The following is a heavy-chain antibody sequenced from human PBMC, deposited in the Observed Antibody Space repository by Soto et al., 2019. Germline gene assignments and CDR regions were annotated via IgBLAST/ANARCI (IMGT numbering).Heavy chain of an antibody. D-gene: IGHD5-12*01. CDR1: GGSISSGGYY. V-gene: IGHV4-31*03. J-gene: IGHJ4*02. CDR3: ARKTGYEVFDF. Sequence: SETLSLTCTVSGGSISSGGYYWSWIRHRPGKGLEWIGYIYDSGNTRYNPSLTSRVAVSLDTSKKQFFLMLTSVTAADTAVYYCARKTGYEVFDFWGQGTLVTVSS. CDR2: IYDSGNT.